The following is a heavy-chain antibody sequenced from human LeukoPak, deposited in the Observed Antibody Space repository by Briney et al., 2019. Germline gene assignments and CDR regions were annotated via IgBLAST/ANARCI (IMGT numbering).Heavy chain of an antibody. J-gene: IGHJ4*02. CDR1: GFTFSSYW. Sequence: GSLRLSCAASGFTFSSYWMSWVRQAPGKGLEWIGEINHSGSTNYNPSLKSRVTISVDTSKNQFSLKLSSVTAADTAVYYCARGGGFRAAAYWGQGTLVTVSS. CDR2: INHSGST. CDR3: ARGGGFRAAAY. D-gene: IGHD6-13*01. V-gene: IGHV4-34*01.